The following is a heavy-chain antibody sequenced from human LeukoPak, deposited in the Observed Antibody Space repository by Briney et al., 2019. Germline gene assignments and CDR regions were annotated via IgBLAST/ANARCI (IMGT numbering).Heavy chain of an antibody. D-gene: IGHD3-9*01. CDR1: GFTFSSYA. J-gene: IGHJ6*03. CDR2: ISGSGVST. Sequence: GGSLRLSCAASGFTFSSYAMSWVRQAPGKGLEWVSAISGSGVSTYYADSVKGRFTISRDNSKNTLDLQMNSLRAEDTAVYYCARRYYDILTGYSGGMDVWGKGTTVTVSS. CDR3: ARRYYDILTGYSGGMDV. V-gene: IGHV3-23*01.